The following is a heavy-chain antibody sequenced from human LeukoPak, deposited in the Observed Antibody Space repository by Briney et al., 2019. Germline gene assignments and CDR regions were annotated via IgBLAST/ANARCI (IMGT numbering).Heavy chain of an antibody. V-gene: IGHV1-69*04. CDR2: IIPILGIA. D-gene: IGHD3-3*01. J-gene: IGHJ5*02. CDR1: GGTFSSYA. CDR3: ARALRHGPNDFWSGHDWFDP. Sequence: GASVKVSCKASGGTFSSYAISWVRQAPGQGLEWMGRIIPILGIANYAQKFQGRVTITADKSTSTAYMELSSLRSEDTAVYYCARALRHGPNDFWSGHDWFDPWGQGTLVTVSS.